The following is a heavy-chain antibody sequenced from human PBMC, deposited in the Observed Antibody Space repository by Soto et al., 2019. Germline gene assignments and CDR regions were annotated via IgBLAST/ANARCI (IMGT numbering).Heavy chain of an antibody. V-gene: IGHV3-7*01. Sequence: PGRPLRLPCAAAGCTFSSYWRSWVRQATGKGLEWVANIKQDGSEKYYVDSVKGRFTISRDNAKNSLYLQMNSLRAEDTAVYYCARVRGSSSWYFRWFDPWGQGTLVTVSS. CDR1: GCTFSSYW. J-gene: IGHJ5*02. CDR2: IKQDGSEK. D-gene: IGHD6-13*01. CDR3: ARVRGSSSWYFRWFDP.